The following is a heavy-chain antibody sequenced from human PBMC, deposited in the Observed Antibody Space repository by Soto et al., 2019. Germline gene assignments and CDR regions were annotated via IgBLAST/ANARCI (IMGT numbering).Heavy chain of an antibody. D-gene: IGHD2-2*02. CDR1: GGTFSSYA. J-gene: IGHJ4*02. Sequence: QVQLVQSGAEVKKPGSSVKVSCKASGGTFSSYAISWVRQAPGQGLEWMGGIIPIFGTANYAQKFQRRVTITADKSTSTAYMELSRLRSEDTAVYYCARAYCSSTSCYRGGADYWGQGTLVTVSS. CDR3: ARAYCSSTSCYRGGADY. V-gene: IGHV1-69*06. CDR2: IIPIFGTA.